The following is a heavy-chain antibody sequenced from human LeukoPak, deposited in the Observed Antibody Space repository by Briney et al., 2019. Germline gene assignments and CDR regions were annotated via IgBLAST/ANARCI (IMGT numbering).Heavy chain of an antibody. J-gene: IGHJ4*02. CDR2: IYYSGST. CDR3: ARTVDTARVFDY. CDR1: GGSISSSSYY. Sequence: SETLSLTCTVSGGSISSSSYYWGWIRQPPGKGLEWIGSIYYSGSTYYNPSLKSRVTISVDTSKNQFSLKLSSVTAADTAVYYCARTVDTARVFDYWGQGTLVTVSS. V-gene: IGHV4-39*07. D-gene: IGHD5-18*01.